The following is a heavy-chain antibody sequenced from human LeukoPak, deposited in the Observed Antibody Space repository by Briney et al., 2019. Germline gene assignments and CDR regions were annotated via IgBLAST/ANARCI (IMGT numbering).Heavy chain of an antibody. Sequence: GGSLRLSCAASGFTFSSYEMNWVRQAPGKGLELVSYSSSGTTIYYADSVKGRFTLSRDNAKNSLYLQMNSLRAEDTAVYYCARENTEDAFDIWGQGTMVIVSS. J-gene: IGHJ3*02. V-gene: IGHV3-48*03. CDR1: GFTFSSYE. CDR2: SSSGTTI. D-gene: IGHD1/OR15-1a*01. CDR3: ARENTEDAFDI.